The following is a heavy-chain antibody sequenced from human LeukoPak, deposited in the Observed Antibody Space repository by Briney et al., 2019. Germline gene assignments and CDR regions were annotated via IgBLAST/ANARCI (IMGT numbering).Heavy chain of an antibody. J-gene: IGHJ4*02. D-gene: IGHD4-17*01. V-gene: IGHV3-30*18. CDR1: GFTFSSSG. CDR2: ISYDGRNK. Sequence: GRSLRLSCAASGFTFSSSGMHWVRQAPGKGLEWVAVISYDGRNKYYADSVEGRFTISRDNSKNTLYLQMNSLRAEDTAVYYCAKASTYGDYVDYWGQGTLVTVSS. CDR3: AKASTYGDYVDY.